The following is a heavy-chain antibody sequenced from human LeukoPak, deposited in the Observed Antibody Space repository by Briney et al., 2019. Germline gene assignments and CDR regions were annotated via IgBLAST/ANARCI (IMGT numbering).Heavy chain of an antibody. CDR2: INSHGSSA. J-gene: IGHJ4*02. D-gene: IGHD2-15*01. Sequence: GGSLRLSCAVSGFTFSSYWMHWVRQAPGEGPVWVSRINSHGSSADYANFVKGRFTISRDNAKNTLFLQMNSLRAEDTAVYYCALLVAATIDYWGQGTLVSVSS. V-gene: IGHV3-74*01. CDR3: ALLVAATIDY. CDR1: GFTFSSYW.